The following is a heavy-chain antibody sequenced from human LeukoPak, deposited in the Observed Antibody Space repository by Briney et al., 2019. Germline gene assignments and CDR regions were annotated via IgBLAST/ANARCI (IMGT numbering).Heavy chain of an antibody. CDR3: AKGRTSGAAAGTGLY. V-gene: IGHV3-23*01. J-gene: IGHJ4*02. CDR1: GFTFSGYA. D-gene: IGHD6-13*01. Sequence: PGGSLRLSCAASGFTFSGYAMSWVRQAPGKGLEWVSTISAGGGSTYHADSVKGRFTISRDDSKNTLYLQMNSLRAEDTAVYYCAKGRTSGAAAGTGLYWGQGTLVTVSS. CDR2: ISAGGGST.